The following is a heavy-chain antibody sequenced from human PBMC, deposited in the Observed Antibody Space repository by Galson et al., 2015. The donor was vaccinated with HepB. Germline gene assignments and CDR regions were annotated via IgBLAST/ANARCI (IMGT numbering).Heavy chain of an antibody. Sequence: SLRLSCAAPGFTFSSYEMNWVRQAPGKGLEWVSYISSSGSTIYYADSVKGRFTISRDNAKNSLYLQMNSLRAEDTAVYYCARDRDSYGPGVSFFDYWGQGTLVTVSS. CDR3: ARDRDSYGPGVSFFDY. V-gene: IGHV3-48*03. CDR1: GFTFSSYE. J-gene: IGHJ4*02. D-gene: IGHD5-18*01. CDR2: ISSSGSTI.